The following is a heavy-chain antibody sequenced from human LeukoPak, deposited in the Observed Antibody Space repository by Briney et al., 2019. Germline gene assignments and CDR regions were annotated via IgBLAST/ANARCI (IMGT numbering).Heavy chain of an antibody. CDR1: GFTFSSYA. J-gene: IGHJ3*02. CDR2: ISYDGSNK. CDR3: ARGIAGGAFDT. Sequence: GGSLRLSCAASGFTFSSYAMHWVRQAPGKGLEWVAVISYDGSNKYYADSVKGRFTISRDNSKNTLYLQMNSLKAEDTAVYYCARGIAGGAFDTWGQGTMVTVSS. D-gene: IGHD3-10*01. V-gene: IGHV3-30-3*01.